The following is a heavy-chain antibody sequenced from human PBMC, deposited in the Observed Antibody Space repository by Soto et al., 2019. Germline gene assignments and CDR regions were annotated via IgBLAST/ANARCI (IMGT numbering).Heavy chain of an antibody. V-gene: IGHV4-59*01. D-gene: IGHD3-22*01. CDR1: GGSISSYY. CDR2: IYYSGST. Sequence: PSETLSLTCTVSGGSISSYYWSWIRQPPGKGLEWIGYIYYSGSTNYNPSLKSRVTISVDTSKNQFSLKLSSVTAADTAVYYCARLYYYDSSGYYPDAFDCWGQGTRVTVSS. J-gene: IGHJ3*01. CDR3: ARLYYYDSSGYYPDAFDC.